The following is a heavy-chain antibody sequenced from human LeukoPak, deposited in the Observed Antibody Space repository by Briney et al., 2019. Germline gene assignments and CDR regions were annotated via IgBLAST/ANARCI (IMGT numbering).Heavy chain of an antibody. CDR1: GGSISSYY. CDR3: ARVESAGYDILTGYYPGHFDY. V-gene: IGHV4-59*01. CDR2: IYYSGST. D-gene: IGHD3-9*01. J-gene: IGHJ4*02. Sequence: WETLSLTCTVSGGSISSYYWSWIRQPPGKGLEWIGYIYYSGSTNHNPSLKSRVTISVDTSKNQFSLKLSSVTAADTAVYYCARVESAGYDILTGYYPGHFDYWGQGTLVTVSS.